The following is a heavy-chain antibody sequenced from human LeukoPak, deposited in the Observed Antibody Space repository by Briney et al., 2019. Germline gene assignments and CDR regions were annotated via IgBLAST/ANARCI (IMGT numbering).Heavy chain of an antibody. CDR2: MNPNSGNT. CDR3: ARDVFAGDSTHHKFDP. Sequence: ASVKVSCKASGYTFTSYDINWVRQATGQGLEWMGWMNPNSGNTGYAQKFQGRVTMTRNTSISTAYMELSSLRSEDTAVYYCARDVFAGDSTHHKFDPWGQGTLVTVSS. V-gene: IGHV1-8*01. D-gene: IGHD6-13*01. CDR1: GYTFTSYD. J-gene: IGHJ5*02.